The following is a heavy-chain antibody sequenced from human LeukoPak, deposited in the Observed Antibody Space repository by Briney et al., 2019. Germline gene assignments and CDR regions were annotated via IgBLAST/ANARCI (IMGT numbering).Heavy chain of an antibody. J-gene: IGHJ4*02. D-gene: IGHD6-13*01. CDR3: ARDPSSWYFDY. V-gene: IGHV3-30-3*01. CDR1: GSTFSTYA. CDR2: ISYDGSHK. Sequence: GGSLRLSCAASGSTFSTYAMHWVRQAPGKGLEWVAVISYDGSHKYYADSVKGRFTISRDNSKNTLYLQMNSLRAEDTAVYYCARDPSSWYFDYWGQGTLVTVSS.